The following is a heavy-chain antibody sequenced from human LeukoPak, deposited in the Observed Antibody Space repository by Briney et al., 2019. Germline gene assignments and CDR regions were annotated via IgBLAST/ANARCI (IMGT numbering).Heavy chain of an antibody. CDR3: YGDRIVAAGDNWFDP. CDR1: GYTFTSYD. Sequence: ASVKVSCKASGYTFTSYDINWVRQATGQGLEWMGGMNPNSGNTGHAQKFQGRVTMTRNTSISTAYMELSSLRSEDTAVYYCYGDRIVAAGDNWFDPWGQGTLVTVSS. D-gene: IGHD6-13*01. CDR2: MNPNSGNT. J-gene: IGHJ5*02. V-gene: IGHV1-8*01.